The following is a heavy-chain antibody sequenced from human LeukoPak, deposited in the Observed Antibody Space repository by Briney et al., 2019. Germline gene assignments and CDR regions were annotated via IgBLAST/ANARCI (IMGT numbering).Heavy chain of an antibody. CDR1: GFTFSSYS. Sequence: GGSLRPSCAASGFTFSSYSMNWVRQAPGKGLEWVSSISSSSSYIYYADSVKGRFTISRDDAKNSLYLQMNSLRAEDTAVYYCARGLPYSSSPNWFDPWGQGTLVTVSS. CDR3: ARGLPYSSSPNWFDP. CDR2: ISSSSSYI. D-gene: IGHD6-13*01. V-gene: IGHV3-21*01. J-gene: IGHJ5*02.